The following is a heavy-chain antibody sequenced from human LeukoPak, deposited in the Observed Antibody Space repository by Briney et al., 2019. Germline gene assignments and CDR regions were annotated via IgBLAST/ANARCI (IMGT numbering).Heavy chain of an antibody. CDR2: ISSSGSTI. J-gene: IGHJ6*04. V-gene: IGHV3-48*03. D-gene: IGHD3-10*02. Sequence: GGSLRLSCAAYGFTFSSYELNWVRQAPGKGLEWVSYISSSGSTIYYADSVKGRFTISRDNAKNSLYLQMNSLRAEDTAVYYCAELGITMIGGVWGKGTTVTISS. CDR3: AELGITMIGGV. CDR1: GFTFSSYE.